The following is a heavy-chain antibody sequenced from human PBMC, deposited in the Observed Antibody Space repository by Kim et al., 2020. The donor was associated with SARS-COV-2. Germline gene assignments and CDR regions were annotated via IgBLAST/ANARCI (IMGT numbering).Heavy chain of an antibody. V-gene: IGHV4-39*01. CDR2: IYYSENT. Sequence: SETLSLTCTVSGGSIISSTYYWGWIRQAPGKGLEWIGSIYYSENTYYNPSLKSRVTIFVDTSKKQFSLKLSSVTAADTAGDYCAKTPLSSWPGAAFDIWG. CDR1: GGSIISSTYY. CDR3: AKTPLSSWPGAAFDI. D-gene: IGHD6-13*01. J-gene: IGHJ3*02.